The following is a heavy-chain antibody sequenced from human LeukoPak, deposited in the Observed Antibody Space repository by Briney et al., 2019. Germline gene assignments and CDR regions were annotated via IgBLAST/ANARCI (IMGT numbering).Heavy chain of an antibody. CDR1: GFTFSSCA. CDR2: ISESSSSK. V-gene: IGHV3-48*01. Sequence: GGSLRLSCAASGFTFSSCAMSWVRQAPGKGLEWVSHISESSSSKHYADSVRGRFTVSRDNAKNSLYLQMNSLRAEDTAVYYCARDGGGPDAFDIWGQGTMVTVSS. CDR3: ARDGGGPDAFDI. J-gene: IGHJ3*02.